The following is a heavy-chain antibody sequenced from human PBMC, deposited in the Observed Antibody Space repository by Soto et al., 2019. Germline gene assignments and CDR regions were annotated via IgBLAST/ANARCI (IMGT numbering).Heavy chain of an antibody. CDR3: AGQGTDKFFGWDL. CDR1: GYSFGSYW. V-gene: IGHV5-10-1*03. J-gene: IGHJ6*02. D-gene: IGHD3-10*01. Sequence: EVKLVQSGAEVKKPGEPLRISCQASGYSFGSYWIRWVRQMPGKGLEWMGMIDPGDSESIYSPSSQGHVTFSVDASISTAYLHWRSLKASDTATYYCAGQGTDKFFGWDLWGQGTTVIVSS. CDR2: IDPGDSES.